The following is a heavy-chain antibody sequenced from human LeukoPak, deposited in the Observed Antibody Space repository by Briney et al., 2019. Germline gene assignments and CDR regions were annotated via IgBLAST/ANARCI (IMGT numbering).Heavy chain of an antibody. J-gene: IGHJ4*02. CDR1: GFTFSDHY. V-gene: IGHV3-72*01. Sequence: GGSLRLSCVASGFTFSDHYMDWVRQAPGKGLEWVGRIRNIANSYSTEYAASVKGRFTVSRDDSKNSLFLQMNSLKTEDTAVYYCARSGTTRGFDYWGQGTLVTVSS. CDR2: IRNIANSYST. CDR3: ARSGTTRGFDY. D-gene: IGHD1-1*01.